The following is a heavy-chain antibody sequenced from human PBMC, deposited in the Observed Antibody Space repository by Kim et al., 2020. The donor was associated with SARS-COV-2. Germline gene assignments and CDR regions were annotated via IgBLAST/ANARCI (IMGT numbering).Heavy chain of an antibody. CDR2: ISYDGSNK. V-gene: IGHV3-33*05. J-gene: IGHJ4*02. CDR1: GFTFSSYG. D-gene: IGHD6-19*01. CDR3: AANKGYSSGWSGVGGQRY. Sequence: GGSLRLSCAASGFTFSSYGMHWVRQAPGKGLEWVAVISYDGSNKYYADSVKGRFTFSRDNSKNTLYLQMNSLRAEDTAVYYCAANKGYSSGWSGVGGQRYWGQGTLVTVSS.